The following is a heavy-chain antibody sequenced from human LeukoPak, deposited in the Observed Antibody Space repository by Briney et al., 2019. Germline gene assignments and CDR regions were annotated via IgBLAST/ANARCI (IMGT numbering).Heavy chain of an antibody. J-gene: IGHJ6*03. CDR1: GFTFCSFA. Sequence: GGSLRLSCEASGFTFCSFAMSWVRQAPGKGLEWVSGISGSGYYTYYADSVKGRFTISRDNSKKTLYIQINSLRAEDTAVYYCAKDGSWGDYYFYFYMDVWGKGTTVTVSS. D-gene: IGHD3-16*01. CDR3: AKDGSWGDYYFYFYMDV. CDR2: ISGSGYYT. V-gene: IGHV3-23*01.